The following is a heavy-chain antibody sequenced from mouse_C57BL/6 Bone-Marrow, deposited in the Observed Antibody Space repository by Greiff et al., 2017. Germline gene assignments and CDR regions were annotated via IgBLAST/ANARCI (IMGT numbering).Heavy chain of an antibody. Sequence: VQVVESGAELARPGASVKLSCKASGYTFTSYGISWVKQRTGQGLEWIGEIYPRSGNTYYNEKFKGKATLTADKSSSTAYMELRSLTSEDSAVYFCARLFLWFPAMDYWGQGTSVTVSS. CDR1: GYTFTSYG. CDR2: IYPRSGNT. D-gene: IGHD1-1*02. J-gene: IGHJ4*01. CDR3: ARLFLWFPAMDY. V-gene: IGHV1-81*01.